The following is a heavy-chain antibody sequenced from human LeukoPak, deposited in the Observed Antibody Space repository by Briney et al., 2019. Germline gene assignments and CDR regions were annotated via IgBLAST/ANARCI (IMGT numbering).Heavy chain of an antibody. D-gene: IGHD2-8*01. V-gene: IGHV3-53*05. CDR2: IYNDGNT. CDR1: GFTVSANH. Sequence: GSLRLSCAASGFTVSANHMSWVRQAPGKGLEWVSVIYNDGNTYYADSVKGRFTISRDNTKNTLYLQMNSLRGDDTATYYCEGVSASPNNWFDPWGPGTLVTVSS. J-gene: IGHJ5*02. CDR3: EGVSASPNNWFDP.